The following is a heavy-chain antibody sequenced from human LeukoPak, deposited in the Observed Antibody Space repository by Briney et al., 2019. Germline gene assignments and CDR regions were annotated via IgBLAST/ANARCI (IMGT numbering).Heavy chain of an antibody. Sequence: GGSLRPSCAASGFTFSSYWMHWVRQAPGKGLVWVSRINSDGSSTSYADSVKGRFTISRDNAKNTLYLQMNSLRAEDTAVYYCAKGDRYSYGLFDYWGQGTLVTVSS. J-gene: IGHJ4*02. CDR3: AKGDRYSYGLFDY. CDR1: GFTFSSYW. CDR2: INSDGSST. D-gene: IGHD5-18*01. V-gene: IGHV3-74*01.